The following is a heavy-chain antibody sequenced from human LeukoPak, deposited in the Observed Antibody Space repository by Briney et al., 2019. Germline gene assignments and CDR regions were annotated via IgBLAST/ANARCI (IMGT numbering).Heavy chain of an antibody. CDR3: ARDFYCSSTSCYDPSLYYYYYYMDV. J-gene: IGHJ6*03. Sequence: SVKVSCKASGGTFSSYAISWVRQAPGQGLEWMGRIIPILGIANYAQKFQGRVTITADKSTSTAYMELRSLRSDDTAVYYCARDFYCSSTSCYDPSLYYYYYYMDVWGKGTTVTVSS. D-gene: IGHD2-2*01. CDR2: IIPILGIA. CDR1: GGTFSSYA. V-gene: IGHV1-69*04.